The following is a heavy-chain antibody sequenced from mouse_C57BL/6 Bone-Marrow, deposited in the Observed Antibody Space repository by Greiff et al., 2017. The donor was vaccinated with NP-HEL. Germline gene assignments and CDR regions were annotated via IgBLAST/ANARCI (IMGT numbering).Heavy chain of an antibody. V-gene: IGHV1-15*01. CDR3: TRGATYYCGSIYYAMDD. CDR1: GFTFTDYE. J-gene: IGHJ4*01. CDR2: IDPETGGT. D-gene: IGHD1-1*01. Sequence: QVQLKESGAELVRPGASVTLSCKASGFTFTDYEMHWVKQTPVHGLEWIGAIDPETGGTAYNQKFKGKAILTADKSSSTAYLQLRSLTSEDSAVYSCTRGATYYCGSIYYAMDDWGQGTTVTVAS.